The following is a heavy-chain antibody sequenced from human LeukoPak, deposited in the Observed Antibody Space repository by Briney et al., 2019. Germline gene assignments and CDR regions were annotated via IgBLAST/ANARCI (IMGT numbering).Heavy chain of an antibody. V-gene: IGHV4-39*02. Sequence: PSETLSLTCTVSGGSIRSGSHYGAWIRHPPGKGLDWIGSLYYSGSTYYNPSLENRVTISIDTSKNHFSLKLSSLSAADTSVYYCAKRDDSGGNLVDLWGQGTLVTVS. CDR2: LYYSGST. CDR1: GGSIRSGSHY. D-gene: IGHD3-22*01. CDR3: AKRDDSGGNLVDL. J-gene: IGHJ4*02.